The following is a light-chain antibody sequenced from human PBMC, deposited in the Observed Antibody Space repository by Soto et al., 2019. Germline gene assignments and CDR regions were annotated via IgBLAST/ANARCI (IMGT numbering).Light chain of an antibody. CDR3: QTWGSGIHVV. CDR2: LNSDGSH. V-gene: IGLV4-69*01. J-gene: IGLJ2*01. CDR1: SGHSSYA. Sequence: QLVLTQSPSASASLGASVKLTCTLSSGHSSYAIAWHQQQPEKGPRYLMKLNSDGSHSKGDGIPDRFSGSSSGAERYLTISSLQSADEADYHCQTWGSGIHVVFGGGTKLTVL.